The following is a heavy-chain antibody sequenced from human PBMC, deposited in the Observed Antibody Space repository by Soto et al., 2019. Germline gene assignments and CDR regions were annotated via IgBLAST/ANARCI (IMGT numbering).Heavy chain of an antibody. J-gene: IGHJ3*02. CDR2: ISSNGGST. CDR3: ARGGCSGGSCLQGDAFDI. Sequence: GGSLRLSCAASGFTFSSYAMHWVRQAPGKGLEYVSAISSNGGSTYYAKYVKGRFTISRDNSKNTLNLKMGNLRAEDMAVYYCARGGCSGGSCLQGDAFDIWGQGTMVTVSS. V-gene: IGHV3-64*01. D-gene: IGHD2-15*01. CDR1: GFTFSSYA.